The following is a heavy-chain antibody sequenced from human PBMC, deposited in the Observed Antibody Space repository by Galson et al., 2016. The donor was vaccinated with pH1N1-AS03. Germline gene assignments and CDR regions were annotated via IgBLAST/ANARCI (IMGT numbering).Heavy chain of an antibody. CDR1: GYIFTGFY. Sequence: SVKVSCKASGYIFTGFYVHWVRQAPGQGLEWMGWINPNNGVTNYAQKFQAWVTMTGDTSISTAYLELYGLKSDDTAVYYCARDPRGPCSSATCAATSYFGMDGWGQGTTVIVSS. V-gene: IGHV1-2*04. J-gene: IGHJ6*02. CDR3: ARDPRGPCSSATCAATSYFGMDG. D-gene: IGHD1-26*01. CDR2: INPNNGVT.